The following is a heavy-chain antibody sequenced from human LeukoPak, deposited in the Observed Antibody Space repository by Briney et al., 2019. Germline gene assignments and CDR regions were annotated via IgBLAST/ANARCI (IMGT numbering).Heavy chain of an antibody. Sequence: RASVKVSCKASGYTFTSYDINWVRQATGQGLEWMGWMNPNSGNTGYAQKFQGRVTMIRNTSISTAYMELSSLRSEDTAVYYCARSYYGSGSYYIGYYYYYYGMDVWGQGTTVTVSS. CDR1: GYTFTSYD. CDR2: MNPNSGNT. D-gene: IGHD3-10*01. J-gene: IGHJ6*02. CDR3: ARSYYGSGSYYIGYYYYYYGMDV. V-gene: IGHV1-8*01.